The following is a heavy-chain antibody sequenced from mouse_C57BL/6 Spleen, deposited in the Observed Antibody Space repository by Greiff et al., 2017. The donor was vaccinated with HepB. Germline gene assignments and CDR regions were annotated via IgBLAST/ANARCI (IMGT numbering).Heavy chain of an antibody. Sequence: VQRVESGPELVKPGASVKISCKASGYAFSSSWMNWVKQRPGKGLEWIGRIYPGDGDTNYNGKFKGKATLTADKSSSTAYKQLSSLTSEDSAVYFCARYEAGAYWGQGTLVTVSA. D-gene: IGHD2-3*01. CDR1: GYAFSSSW. CDR3: ARYEAGAY. CDR2: IYPGDGDT. J-gene: IGHJ3*01. V-gene: IGHV1-82*01.